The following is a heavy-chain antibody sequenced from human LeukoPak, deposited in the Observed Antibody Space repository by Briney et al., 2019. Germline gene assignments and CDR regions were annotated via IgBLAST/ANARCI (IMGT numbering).Heavy chain of an antibody. CDR3: ARVYYSRFDP. V-gene: IGHV4-4*07. CDR1: GASISSYY. CDR2: IYTTGTT. Sequence: SETLSLTCSVSGASISSYYWTWIRQPAGKGLEWIGHIYTTGTTNYNPSIRSRVTMSVDTSKNQFFLRLTSVTAADTAVYYCARVYYSRFDPWGQGTLDTVSS. D-gene: IGHD3-10*01. J-gene: IGHJ5*02.